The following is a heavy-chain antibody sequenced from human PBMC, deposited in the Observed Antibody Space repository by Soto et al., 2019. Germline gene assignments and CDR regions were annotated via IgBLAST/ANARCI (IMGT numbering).Heavy chain of an antibody. CDR1: GFTFSSYS. CDR3: AKYCYYDSSGYVNFDY. J-gene: IGHJ4*02. Sequence: GGSLRLSCAASGFTFSSYSMNWVRQAPGKGLEWVSYISSSSSTIYYADSVKGRFTISRDNAKNSLYLQMNSLRDEDTAVYYCAKYCYYDSSGYVNFDYWGQGTLVTVSS. CDR2: ISSSSSTI. V-gene: IGHV3-48*02. D-gene: IGHD3-22*01.